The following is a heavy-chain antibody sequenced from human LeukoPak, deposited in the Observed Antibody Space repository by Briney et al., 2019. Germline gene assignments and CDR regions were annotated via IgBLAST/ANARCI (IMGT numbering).Heavy chain of an antibody. Sequence: GGSLRLSGAAPEFTFTSYEMNWGRQAPGKGREWVSYTSRSGSTIYYADSVKGRFTTYRDNATTSLYLHINSPRDEATAVYYCAGRPELDYWGQGTLVTVSS. V-gene: IGHV3-48*03. D-gene: IGHD3-10*01. CDR1: EFTFTSYE. CDR3: AGRPELDY. J-gene: IGHJ4*02. CDR2: TSRSGSTI.